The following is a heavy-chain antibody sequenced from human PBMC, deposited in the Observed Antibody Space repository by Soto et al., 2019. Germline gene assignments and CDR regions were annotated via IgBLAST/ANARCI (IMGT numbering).Heavy chain of an antibody. CDR1: GGTFSNYA. D-gene: IGHD6-13*01. J-gene: IGHJ5*02. CDR2: IIPVFGTV. CDR3: ARAKPYTNRFGNWFAT. Sequence: QVRLVQSGAEVKKPGSSVKVSCKASGGTFSNYAITWLRRAPGQVLEWLGGIIPVFGTVNYAQKFQGRVTLTADESPSTAYMELNRLSAEDTAVYYCARAKPYTNRFGNWFATWGQGTLVIVSS. V-gene: IGHV1-69*01.